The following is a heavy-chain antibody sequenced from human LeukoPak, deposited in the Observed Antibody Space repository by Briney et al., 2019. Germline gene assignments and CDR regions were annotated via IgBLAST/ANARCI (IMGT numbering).Heavy chain of an antibody. J-gene: IGHJ3*02. Sequence: SETLSLTCTVSGGSISSGSYYWSWIRQPAGKGLEWIGRIYTSGSTNYNPSLKSRVTISVDTSKNQFSLKLSSVNAADTAVYYCARDNISWCDYYDSSGYCYDAFDIWGQGTMVTVSS. CDR3: ARDNISWCDYYDSSGYCYDAFDI. CDR2: IYTSGST. V-gene: IGHV4-61*02. D-gene: IGHD3-22*01. CDR1: GGSISSGSYY.